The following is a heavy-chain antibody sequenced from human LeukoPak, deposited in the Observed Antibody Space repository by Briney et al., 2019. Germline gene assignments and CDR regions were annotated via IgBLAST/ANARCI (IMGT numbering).Heavy chain of an antibody. Sequence: PSETLSLTGTVSGASIGGSNYYWGWVRQPPGMGLEWIGSIFYSGRTYFNPSLKRRVTISVDTSKNQFSLRLSSVTAADAAVYYRARHEEEDGRNAKTFWYWGQGTLVTVSS. J-gene: IGHJ4*02. V-gene: IGHV4-39*01. CDR3: ARHEEEDGRNAKTFWY. CDR2: IFYSGRT. D-gene: IGHD3-3*01. CDR1: GASIGGSNYY.